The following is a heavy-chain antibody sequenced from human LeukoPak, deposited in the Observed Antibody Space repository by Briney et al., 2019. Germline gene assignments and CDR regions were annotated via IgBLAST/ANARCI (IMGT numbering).Heavy chain of an antibody. CDR1: GFTFDDYA. V-gene: IGHV3-43*02. J-gene: IGHJ4*02. CDR2: ISGDGGST. CDR3: AKDSGYSSGSVHY. D-gene: IGHD6-19*01. Sequence: GGTLRLSCAASGFTFDDYAMHWVRQAPGKGLEWVSLISGDGGSTYYADSVKGRFTISRDNSKNSLYLQMNSLRTEDTALYYCAKDSGYSSGSVHYWAQGTLVTVSS.